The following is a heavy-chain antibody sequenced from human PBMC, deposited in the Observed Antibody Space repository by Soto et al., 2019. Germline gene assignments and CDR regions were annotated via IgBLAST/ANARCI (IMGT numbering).Heavy chain of an antibody. CDR3: AKVVHSGIAVAGDWYFDL. CDR1: GFTFSSYA. D-gene: IGHD6-19*01. J-gene: IGHJ2*01. V-gene: IGHV3-23*01. CDR2: ISGSGGST. Sequence: GGSLRLSCAASGFTFSSYAMSWVRQAPGKGLEWVSAISGSGGSTYYADSVKGRFTISRDNSKNTLYLQMNSLRAEDTAVYYCAKVVHSGIAVAGDWYFDLWGRGTLVTVSS.